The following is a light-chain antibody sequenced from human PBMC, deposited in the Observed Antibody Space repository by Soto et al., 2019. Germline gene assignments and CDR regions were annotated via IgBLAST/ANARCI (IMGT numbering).Light chain of an antibody. Sequence: QSVLTQPASVSGSPGQSITISCTGSSSAVGSYRFVSWYQHHPGKVPKLIIYEGGKRPSGVSNRFSGSEPGNTASLTISGLQAEDEADYYCGSSAPSRTFVFGTGTQLTVL. CDR2: EGG. J-gene: IGLJ1*01. CDR3: GSSAPSRTFV. V-gene: IGLV2-23*01. CDR1: SSAVGSYRF.